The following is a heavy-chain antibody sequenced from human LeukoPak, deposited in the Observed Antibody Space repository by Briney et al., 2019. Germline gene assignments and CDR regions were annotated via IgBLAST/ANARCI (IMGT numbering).Heavy chain of an antibody. Sequence: SETLSLTCTVSGYSISRGYYWGWIRQPPGKGLEWIGSIYHSGSTYYNPSLKSRVTMSVDTSKNQFSLKLSSVTAADTAIYYCARATHRTGDAFDIWGQGTMVTVSS. J-gene: IGHJ3*02. V-gene: IGHV4-38-2*02. CDR1: GYSISRGYY. CDR3: ARATHRTGDAFDI. D-gene: IGHD3-10*01. CDR2: IYHSGST.